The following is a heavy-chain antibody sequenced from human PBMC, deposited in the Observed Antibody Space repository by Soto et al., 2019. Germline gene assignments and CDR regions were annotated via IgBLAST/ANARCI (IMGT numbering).Heavy chain of an antibody. CDR2: IKQDGSEE. CDR1: GFTFSSYW. CDR3: AKIEEGGGGGAV. D-gene: IGHD3-16*01. J-gene: IGHJ6*02. V-gene: IGHV3-7*01. Sequence: EVQLVESGGGLVQPGGSLRLSCVDSGFTFSSYWMSWVRQAPVKGLEWVGNIKQDGSEENYVDSVKGRFTISRDNAKNSMYRKRNGRGAGTTAVYYWAKIEEGGGGGAVGGRGTTVVVPS.